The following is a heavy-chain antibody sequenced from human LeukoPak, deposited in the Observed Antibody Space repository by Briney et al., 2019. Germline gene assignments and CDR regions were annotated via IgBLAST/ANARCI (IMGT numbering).Heavy chain of an antibody. Sequence: SETLSLTCTVSGGSISSYYWSWIRQPPGKGLEWIGYIYYSGSTNYNPSLKSRVTISVDTSKNQFSLKLSSVTAADTAVYYCARTYSSGWYPRIDYWGQGTLVTVSS. D-gene: IGHD6-19*01. J-gene: IGHJ4*02. CDR1: GGSISSYY. CDR3: ARTYSSGWYPRIDY. CDR2: IYYSGST. V-gene: IGHV4-59*08.